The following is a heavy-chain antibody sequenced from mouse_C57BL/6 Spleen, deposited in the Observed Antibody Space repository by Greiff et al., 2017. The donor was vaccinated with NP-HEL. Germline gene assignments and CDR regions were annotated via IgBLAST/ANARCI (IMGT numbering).Heavy chain of an antibody. CDR1: GFSFNTYA. CDR2: IRSKSNNYAT. V-gene: IGHV10-1*01. D-gene: IGHD2-1*01. J-gene: IGHJ4*01. Sequence: EVQLVESGGGLVQPKGSLKLSCAASGFSFNTYAMNWVRQAPGKGLEWVARIRSKSNNYATYYADSVKDRFTISRDDSESMLYLQMNNLKTEDTAMYYCVRPSLLYYAMDYWGQGTSVTVSS. CDR3: VRPSLLYYAMDY.